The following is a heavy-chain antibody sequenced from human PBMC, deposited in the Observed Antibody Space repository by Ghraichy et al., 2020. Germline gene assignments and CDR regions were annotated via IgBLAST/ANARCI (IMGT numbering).Heavy chain of an antibody. Sequence: GSLRLSCAVSGGSISSSNWWSWVRQPPGKGLEWIGEIYHSGSTNYNPSLKSRVTISVDKSKNQFSLKLSSVTAADTAVYYCAIFTPVYCSGGSCLTNGLVYWGQGTLVTVSS. J-gene: IGHJ4*02. CDR1: GGSISSSNW. CDR2: IYHSGST. V-gene: IGHV4-4*02. CDR3: AIFTPVYCSGGSCLTNGLVY. D-gene: IGHD2-15*01.